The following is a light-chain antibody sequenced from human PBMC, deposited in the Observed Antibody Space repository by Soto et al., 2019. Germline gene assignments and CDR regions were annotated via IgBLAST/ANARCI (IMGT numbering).Light chain of an antibody. V-gene: IGKV1-27*01. J-gene: IGKJ4*01. Sequence: DIQLTQSPSSLSASVGDRVTITCRVNQGISSFLNWYRQKPGKVPNLLIYSASNLQSGVPSRFSGSGSVTDFTLNSSSLQPEDVSTFYGQRTYIALTFCGGTKVEI. CDR1: QGISSF. CDR2: SAS. CDR3: QRTYIALT.